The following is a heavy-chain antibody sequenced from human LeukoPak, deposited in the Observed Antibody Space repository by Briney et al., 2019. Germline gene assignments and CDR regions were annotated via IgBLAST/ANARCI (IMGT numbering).Heavy chain of an antibody. CDR1: GYTFTGYY. D-gene: IGHD3-10*01. CDR2: INPNSGGT. CDR3: ARVHYYGSGATS. J-gene: IGHJ4*02. Sequence: ASVKVSCKASGYTFTGYYMHWVRQAPGQGLEGMGWINPNSGGTNYAQKFQGRVTMTRDTSISTAYMELSRLRSDDTAVYYCARVHYYGSGATSWGQGTLVTVSS. V-gene: IGHV1-2*02.